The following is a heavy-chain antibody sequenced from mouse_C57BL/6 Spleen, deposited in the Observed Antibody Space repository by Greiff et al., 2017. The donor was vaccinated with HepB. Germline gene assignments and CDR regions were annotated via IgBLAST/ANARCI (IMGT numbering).Heavy chain of an antibody. CDR3: ARPYSNYGNYFDY. CDR1: GFTFSDYG. V-gene: IGHV5-17*01. J-gene: IGHJ2*01. Sequence: EVKLMESGGGLVKPGGSLKLSCAASGFTFSDYGMHWVRQAPEKGLEWVAYISSGSSTIYYADTVKGRFTISRDNAKNTLFLQMTSLRSEDTAMYYCARPYSNYGNYFDYWGLGTTLTVSS. CDR2: ISSGSSTI. D-gene: IGHD2-5*01.